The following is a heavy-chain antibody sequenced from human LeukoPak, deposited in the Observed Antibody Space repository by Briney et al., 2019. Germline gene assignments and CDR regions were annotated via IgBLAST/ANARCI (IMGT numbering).Heavy chain of an antibody. CDR1: GFTFGDYA. Sequence: PGGSLSLSCTASGFTFGDYALSWFRMAPGKGLEGVGFIRSKACGGTTEYAAFVKGRFTSSRDDSKSIAYLQMNSLKTEDTAVYYCTRSGVDYKRQEGAFDIWGQGTMVTVSS. CDR3: TRSGVDYKRQEGAFDI. V-gene: IGHV3-49*03. CDR2: IRSKACGGTT. J-gene: IGHJ3*02. D-gene: IGHD4-11*01.